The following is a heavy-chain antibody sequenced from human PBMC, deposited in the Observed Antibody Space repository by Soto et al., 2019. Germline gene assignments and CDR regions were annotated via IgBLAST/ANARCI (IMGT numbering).Heavy chain of an antibody. CDR3: ARETSQNVYSHYGMDV. V-gene: IGHV4-34*01. Sequence: SETLSLTCAIYGGSFSGFYWSWIRQPPGKWLEWIGEINDSGTTNYNPSLKSRVTISADTSKTHFSLRLTSVTAADTAVYYCARETSQNVYSHYGMDVWGQGXTVTVYS. CDR1: GGSFSGFY. J-gene: IGHJ6*02. CDR2: INDSGTT.